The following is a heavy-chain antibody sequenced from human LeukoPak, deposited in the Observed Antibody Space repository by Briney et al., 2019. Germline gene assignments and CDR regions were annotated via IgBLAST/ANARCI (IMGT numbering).Heavy chain of an antibody. CDR3: ARLTGYGAFDI. J-gene: IGHJ3*02. CDR2: IWYDGSNK. V-gene: IGHV3-33*01. Sequence: GGSLRLSCAASGFTFSSYGMHWVRQAPGKGLEWVAVIWYDGSNKCYADSVKGRFTISRDNSKNTLYLQMNSLRAEDTAVYYCARLTGYGAFDIWGQGTMVTVSS. D-gene: IGHD1-20*01. CDR1: GFTFSSYG.